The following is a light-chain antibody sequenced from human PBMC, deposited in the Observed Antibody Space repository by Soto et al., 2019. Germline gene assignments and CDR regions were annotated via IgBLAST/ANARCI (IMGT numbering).Light chain of an antibody. V-gene: IGKV2-40*01. J-gene: IGKJ2*01. CDR1: QSLMDGDAGITY. CDR3: MQRLEFQYT. CDR2: ARS. Sequence: IVLTQPPLSLPVTPGEPASISCRSSQSLMDGDAGITYLDWYLQKPGQSPQVLIYARSYRASGVPDRFSGSGSGTDFTLEISRVEAEDVGVYYCMQRLEFQYTFGQGTTLEIK.